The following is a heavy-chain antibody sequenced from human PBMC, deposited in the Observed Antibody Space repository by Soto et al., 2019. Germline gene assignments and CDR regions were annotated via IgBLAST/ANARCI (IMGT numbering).Heavy chain of an antibody. J-gene: IGHJ5*02. V-gene: IGHV4-28*01. CDR3: ARASITMTNWFDP. CDR1: GYSISSSNW. Sequence: PSETLSLTCAVSGYSISSSNWWGWIRQPPGKGLEWIGYIYYSGSTYYNPSLKSRVTMSVDTSKNQFSLKLSSVTAVDTAVYYCARASITMTNWFDPWGQGTLVTVSS. CDR2: IYYSGST. D-gene: IGHD3-22*01.